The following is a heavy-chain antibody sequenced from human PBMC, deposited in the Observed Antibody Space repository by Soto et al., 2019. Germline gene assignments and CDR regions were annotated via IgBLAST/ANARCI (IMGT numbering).Heavy chain of an antibody. CDR2: IIPIFGTA. Sequence: QVQLVQSGAEVKKPGSSVKVSCKASGGTFSSYAISWVRQAPGQGLEWMGGIIPIFGTANYAQKFQGRVTITAADSKITAYMELSSLRSEDTAVYYSASGGYAKWFDPGGQGTLVTVSS. J-gene: IGHJ5*02. D-gene: IGHD2-2*01. CDR1: GGTFSSYA. CDR3: ASGGYAKWFDP. V-gene: IGHV1-69*12.